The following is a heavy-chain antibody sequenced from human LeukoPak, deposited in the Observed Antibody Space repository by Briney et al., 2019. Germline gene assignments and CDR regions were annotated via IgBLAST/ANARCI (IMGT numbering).Heavy chain of an antibody. V-gene: IGHV4-59*01. CDR2: IYYSGST. J-gene: IGHJ4*02. D-gene: IGHD1-26*01. CDR1: GGSISSYY. CDR3: ARDQVPSDIVGATVGY. Sequence: SETLSLTCTVSGGSISSYYWSWIRQPPGKGLEWIGYIYYSGSTNYNPSLKSRVTISVDTSKNQFSLKLSFVTAADTAVYYCARDQVPSDIVGATVGYWGQGTLVTVSS.